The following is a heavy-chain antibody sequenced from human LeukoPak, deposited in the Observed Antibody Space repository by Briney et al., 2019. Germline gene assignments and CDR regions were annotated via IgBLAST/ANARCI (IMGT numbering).Heavy chain of an antibody. CDR3: ARQSIAARRAFDI. J-gene: IGHJ3*02. CDR1: GGSINNYY. CDR2: IQDRGST. Sequence: SKTLSLTCTVSGGSINNYYWSWIRQPAGKGLEWIGHIQDRGSTNYNPSLKSRVTISVDTSKNQFSLMLNSVTAADTAVYYCARQSIAARRAFDIWGQGTMVTVSS. D-gene: IGHD6-6*01. V-gene: IGHV4-59*08.